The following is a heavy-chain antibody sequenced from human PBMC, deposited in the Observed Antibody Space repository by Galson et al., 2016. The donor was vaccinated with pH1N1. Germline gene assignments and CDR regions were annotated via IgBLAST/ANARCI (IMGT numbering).Heavy chain of an antibody. V-gene: IGHV5-51*03. CDR2: VNPGGSTI. D-gene: IGHD4-17*01. Sequence: SGAEVKKPGESLKVSCKASGYGFTSQWIAWVRQVPGKGLEWVGVVNPGGSTIRYSPPFQGQVTISSDKSINIAYLQWISLRASDTATYYCARQYDFGDYRGDAFDIWGQGTVVIVSS. J-gene: IGHJ3*02. CDR1: GYGFTSQW. CDR3: ARQYDFGDYRGDAFDI.